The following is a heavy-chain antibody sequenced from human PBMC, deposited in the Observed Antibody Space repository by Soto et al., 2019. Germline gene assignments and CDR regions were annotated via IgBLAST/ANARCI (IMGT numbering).Heavy chain of an antibody. CDR3: ARDGGIAAAGTSYGMDV. CDR2: ISSSSYI. J-gene: IGHJ6*02. CDR1: GFTFSSYS. V-gene: IGHV3-21*01. Sequence: EVQLVESGGGLVKPGGSLRLSCAASGFTFSSYSMNWVRQAPGKGLEWVSSISSSSYIYYADSVKGRFTISRDNAKNSLYLQMNSLRAEDTAVYYRARDGGIAAAGTSYGMDVWGQGTTVTVSS. D-gene: IGHD6-13*01.